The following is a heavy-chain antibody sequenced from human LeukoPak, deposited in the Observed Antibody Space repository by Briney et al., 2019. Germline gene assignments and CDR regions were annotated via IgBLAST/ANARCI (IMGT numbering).Heavy chain of an antibody. Sequence: SVKVSCKASGGTFSSYAISWVRQAPGQGLEWMGGIIPIFGTANYAQKFQGRVTITADESTSTAYMELSSLRSEDTAVYYCARGLGPTVTTEGAFDIWGQGTMVTVSS. J-gene: IGHJ3*02. CDR3: ARGLGPTVTTEGAFDI. D-gene: IGHD4-17*01. CDR2: IIPIFGTA. CDR1: GGTFSSYA. V-gene: IGHV1-69*13.